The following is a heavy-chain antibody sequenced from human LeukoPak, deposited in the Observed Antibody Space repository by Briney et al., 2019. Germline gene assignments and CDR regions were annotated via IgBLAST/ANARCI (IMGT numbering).Heavy chain of an antibody. CDR3: AKDYNYVIDY. Sequence: GASVKVSCKASGYTFTSSGISWVRQAPGQGLEWMGWINTINGDIHPAQKFQGRVTLTTDTSTSTAYMELRSLRSDDTAVYYCAKDYNYVIDYWGQGTLVTVSS. CDR2: INTINGDI. V-gene: IGHV1-18*01. CDR1: GYTFTSSG. J-gene: IGHJ4*02. D-gene: IGHD5-24*01.